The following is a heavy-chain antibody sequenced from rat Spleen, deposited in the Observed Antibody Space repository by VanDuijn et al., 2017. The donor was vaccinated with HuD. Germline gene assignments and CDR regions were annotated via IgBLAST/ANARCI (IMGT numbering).Heavy chain of an antibody. CDR1: GFSLISHS. J-gene: IGHJ3*01. D-gene: IGHD1-6*01. Sequence: QVQLKESGPGLVEPSQTLSLTCTVSGFSLISHSLHWVRQPPGKGLEWMGVIWGNGDTNYTSALKSRLSISRDTSKSQVFLKMNSLQAEDTAMYFCARWRYTTDWFAYWGQGTLVTVSS. CDR3: ARWRYTTDWFAY. V-gene: IGHV2-13*01. CDR2: IWGNGDT.